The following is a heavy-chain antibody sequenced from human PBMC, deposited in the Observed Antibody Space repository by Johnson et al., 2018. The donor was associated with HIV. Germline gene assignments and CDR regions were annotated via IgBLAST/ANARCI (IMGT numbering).Heavy chain of an antibody. CDR3: AREGTYEPLHRIYDYGDYPTFDF. CDR2: ITQNGREK. Sequence: VQLVESGGGVVQPGRSLRLSCAASGFTFDDFTMHWVRQAPGKGLEWVASITQNGREKSYVDSMKGRLTISRDNPKNSLFLQVDSLRADDTAVYFCAREGTYEPLHRIYDYGDYPTFDFWGQGTMVTVSS. D-gene: IGHD4-17*01. V-gene: IGHV3-7*01. J-gene: IGHJ3*01. CDR1: GFTFDDFT.